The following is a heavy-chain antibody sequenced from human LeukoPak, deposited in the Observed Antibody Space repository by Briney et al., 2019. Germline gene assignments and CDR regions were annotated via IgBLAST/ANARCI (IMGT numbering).Heavy chain of an antibody. CDR3: ATGRSDILTGYPH. Sequence: GGSLRLSCAASGFTFSNAWMNWVRQAPGKGLEWVGRIKSKTDGGTTDFAAPVKGGFTISRDDSKNTVYLQMNSLKTEDTAVYYCATGRSDILTGYPHWGQGTLVTVSS. CDR2: IKSKTDGGTT. CDR1: GFTFSNAW. D-gene: IGHD3-9*01. J-gene: IGHJ4*02. V-gene: IGHV3-15*07.